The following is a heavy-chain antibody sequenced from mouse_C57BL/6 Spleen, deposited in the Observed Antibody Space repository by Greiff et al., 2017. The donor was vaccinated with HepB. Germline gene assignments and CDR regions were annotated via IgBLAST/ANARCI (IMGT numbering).Heavy chain of an antibody. J-gene: IGHJ2*01. CDR1: GYTFTDYN. D-gene: IGHD1-1*01. CDR3: ARSRLLRTDYFDY. CDR2: INPNNGGT. V-gene: IGHV1-18*01. Sequence: VQLQQSGPELVKPGASVKIPCKASGYTFTDYNMDWVKQSHGKSLEWIGDINPNNGGTIYNQKFKGKATLTVDKSSSTAYMELRSLTSEDTAVYYCARSRLLRTDYFDYWGQGTTLTVSS.